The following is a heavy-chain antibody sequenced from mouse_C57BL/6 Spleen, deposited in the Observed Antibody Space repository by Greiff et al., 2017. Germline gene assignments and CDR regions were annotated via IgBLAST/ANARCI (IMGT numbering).Heavy chain of an antibody. CDR1: GYTFTSYW. Sequence: QVQLQQPGAELVMPGASVKLSCKASGYTFTSYWMHWVKQRPGQGLEWIGEIDPSDSYTNYNQKFKGKSTLTVDKSSSTAYMQLSNLTSEDSAVYYCARKGAYYSNYVGFAYWGQGTLVTVSA. CDR3: ARKGAYYSNYVGFAY. J-gene: IGHJ3*01. V-gene: IGHV1-69*01. CDR2: IDPSDSYT. D-gene: IGHD2-5*01.